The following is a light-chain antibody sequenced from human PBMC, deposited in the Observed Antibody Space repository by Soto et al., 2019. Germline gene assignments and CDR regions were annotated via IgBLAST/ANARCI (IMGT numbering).Light chain of an antibody. Sequence: AIRMTQSPSSLSASTGDRVTITCRASQGISSYLAWYQQKPGKAPKLLIYAASTLQSGVPSRFSGSGSGTDFTLTISCLQSDDFATYFCQKLNAYPPWTFGQGTKVDIK. CDR2: AAS. CDR3: QKLNAYPPWT. V-gene: IGKV1-8*01. CDR1: QGISSY. J-gene: IGKJ1*01.